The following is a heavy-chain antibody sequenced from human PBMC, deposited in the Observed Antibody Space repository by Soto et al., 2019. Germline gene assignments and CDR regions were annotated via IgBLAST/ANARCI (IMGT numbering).Heavy chain of an antibody. CDR1: GYSFSSYG. CDR2: INTYNGNR. D-gene: IGHD3-22*01. J-gene: IGHJ4*02. CDR3: ARDRLRGYDRSGFYS. Sequence: QVQLVQSGAELRKPGASVKVSCKASGYSFSSYGINWVRQAHGQRLEWMGWINTYNGNRNYAQKFEDRVTMTTATSTNTVYMELRSLKSDDTAIYYCARDRLRGYDRSGFYSWGQGTLVTVSS. V-gene: IGHV1-18*01.